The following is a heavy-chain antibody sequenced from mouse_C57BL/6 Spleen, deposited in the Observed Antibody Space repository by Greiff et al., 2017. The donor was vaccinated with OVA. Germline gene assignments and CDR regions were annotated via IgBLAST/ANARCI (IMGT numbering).Heavy chain of an antibody. Sequence: EVMLVESGGDLVKPGGSLKLSCAASGFTFSSYGMSWVRQTPDKRLEWVATISSGGSYTYYPDSVKGRFTISRDNAKNTLYLQMSSLKSEDTAMYYCARPSPYDYDAGSWFAYWGQGTLVTVSA. CDR2: ISSGGSYT. CDR1: GFTFSSYG. CDR3: ARPSPYDYDAGSWFAY. V-gene: IGHV5-6*01. J-gene: IGHJ3*01. D-gene: IGHD2-4*01.